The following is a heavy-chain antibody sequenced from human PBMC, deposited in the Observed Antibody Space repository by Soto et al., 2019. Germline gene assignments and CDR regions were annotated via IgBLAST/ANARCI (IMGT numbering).Heavy chain of an antibody. V-gene: IGHV3-21*01. CDR3: AREELPPGTSFNSWFDP. CDR2: ISGRSTYI. J-gene: IGHJ5*02. Sequence: EGQLEESGGGLVKPGGSLTLSCVGSGFTFSNYKMNWVHQAPEQGLEWVSSISGRSTYIYYADSGRGRFTISRDNAKNSVHLQMNSLRVEDTAVYFCAREELPPGTSFNSWFDPWGQGTLVTVSS. CDR1: GFTFSNYK. D-gene: IGHD1-1*01.